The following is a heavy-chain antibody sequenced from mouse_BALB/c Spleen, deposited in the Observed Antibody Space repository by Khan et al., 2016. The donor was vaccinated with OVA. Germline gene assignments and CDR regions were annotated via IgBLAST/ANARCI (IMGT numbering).Heavy chain of an antibody. V-gene: IGHV2-3*01. CDR2: IWGDGST. CDR1: GLSLTNYG. CDR3: AIIYYGYDWFNY. J-gene: IGHJ3*01. D-gene: IGHD2-2*01. Sequence: VQLQESGPGLVAPSQSLSITCTVSGLSLTNYGISWIRQPPGKGLEWLGVIWGDGSTNYHSALISRLSINKDNSKSQVFLKLNSLQTDDTATYYCAIIYYGYDWFNYWGRGSLVTVSA.